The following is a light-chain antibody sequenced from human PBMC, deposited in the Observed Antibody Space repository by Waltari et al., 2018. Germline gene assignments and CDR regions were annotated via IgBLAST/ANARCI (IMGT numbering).Light chain of an antibody. J-gene: IGLJ1*01. V-gene: IGLV3-1*01. CDR3: QAWDSSTYV. CDR1: NLGDKY. Sequence: SYELTHPPSVSVSPGPTASITCSGDNLGDKYACWYQQKPGQSPVLVIYQDSKRPSGIPERFSGSNSGNTATLTISGTQAMDEADYYCQAWDSSTYVFGTGTKVTVL. CDR2: QDS.